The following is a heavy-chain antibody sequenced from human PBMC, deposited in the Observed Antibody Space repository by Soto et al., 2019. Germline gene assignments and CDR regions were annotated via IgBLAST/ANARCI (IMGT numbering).Heavy chain of an antibody. V-gene: IGHV4-34*01. J-gene: IGHJ6*02. CDR2: IDHTGGT. CDR1: GESFSGYY. Sequence: SETLSLTCAVYGESFSGYYWSWIRQPPGKGLEWIGEIDHTGGTNYNPSLKSRVTISLDTSNNQFSLNLSSVTAADTAVYFCARVRPRYGIDVWGQGTTVTVS. CDR3: ARVRPRYGIDV.